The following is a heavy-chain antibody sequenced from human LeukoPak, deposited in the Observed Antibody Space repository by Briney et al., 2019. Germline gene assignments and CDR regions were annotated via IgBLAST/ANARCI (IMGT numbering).Heavy chain of an antibody. V-gene: IGHV4-34*01. CDR3: ARGLGYYGSGSFLKH. CDR1: GGSFSGYY. Sequence: SETLSLTCAVYGGSFSGYYWSWIRQPPGKGLEWIGEINHSGSTNYNPSLKSRVTISVDTSKNQFSLQLSSVTAADTAVYYCARGLGYYGSGSFLKHWGQGTLVTVSS. D-gene: IGHD3-10*01. CDR2: INHSGST. J-gene: IGHJ4*02.